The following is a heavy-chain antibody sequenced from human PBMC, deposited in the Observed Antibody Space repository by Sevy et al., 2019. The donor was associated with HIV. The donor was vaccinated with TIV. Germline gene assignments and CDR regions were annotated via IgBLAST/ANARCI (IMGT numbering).Heavy chain of an antibody. CDR3: ARDPDSSGYYYYYYGMDV. Sequence: GGSLRLSCAASGFTFSSYWMSWVRQAPGKGLEWVANIKQDGSEKSYVDSVKGRFTISRDNAKNSLYLQMNSLRAEDTAVYYCARDPDSSGYYYYYYGMDVWGQGTTVTVSS. CDR2: IKQDGSEK. J-gene: IGHJ6*02. V-gene: IGHV3-7*01. D-gene: IGHD3-22*01. CDR1: GFTFSSYW.